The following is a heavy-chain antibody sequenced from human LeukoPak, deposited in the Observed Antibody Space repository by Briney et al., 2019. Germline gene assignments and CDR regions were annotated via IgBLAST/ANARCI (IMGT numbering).Heavy chain of an antibody. CDR2: ISSSSSYI. V-gene: IGHV3-21*01. CDR3: ARDVPPVYSSSWYDY. D-gene: IGHD6-13*01. CDR1: GFTFRNAW. J-gene: IGHJ4*02. Sequence: GGSLRLSCAASGFTFRNAWMSWVRQAPGKGLEWVSSISSSSSYIYYADSVKGRFTISRDNAKNSLYLQMNSLRAEDTAVYYCARDVPPVYSSSWYDYWGQGTLVTVSS.